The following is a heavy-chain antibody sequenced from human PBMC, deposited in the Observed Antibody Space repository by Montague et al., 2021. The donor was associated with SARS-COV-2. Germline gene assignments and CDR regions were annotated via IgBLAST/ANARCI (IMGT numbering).Heavy chain of an antibody. J-gene: IGHJ3*02. D-gene: IGHD6-19*01. CDR2: IYYSGST. Sequence: SETLSLTCTVSGGTISSYYWSWIRQPPGKGLEWIGYIYYSGSTNYNPSLKSRVTISVDTSKNQFSLKLSSMTAADTAVYYCASGSGWMGNAFDIWGQGTMVTVSS. CDR3: ASGSGWMGNAFDI. CDR1: GGTISSYY. V-gene: IGHV4-59*01.